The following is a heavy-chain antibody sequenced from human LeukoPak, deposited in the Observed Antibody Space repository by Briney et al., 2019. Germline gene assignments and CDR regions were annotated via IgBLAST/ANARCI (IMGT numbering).Heavy chain of an antibody. J-gene: IGHJ3*02. CDR1: GGSISSGGYY. Sequence: SETLSLTCTVSGGSISSGGYYWSWIRQHPGKGLEWIGYIYYSGSTYYNPSLKSRVTISVDTSKNQFSLKLSSVTAADTAVYYCARDGPRYSGSYQPASGAFDIWGQGTMVTVSS. V-gene: IGHV4-31*03. CDR2: IYYSGST. D-gene: IGHD1-26*01. CDR3: ARDGPRYSGSYQPASGAFDI.